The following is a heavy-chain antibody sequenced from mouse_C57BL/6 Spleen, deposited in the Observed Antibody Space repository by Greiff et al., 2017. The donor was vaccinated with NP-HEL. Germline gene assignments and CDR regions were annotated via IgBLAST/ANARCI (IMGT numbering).Heavy chain of an antibody. Sequence: VQLKESGPVLVKPGPSVKISCKASGFTFTDYYMHWVKQSHGKSLEWIGLVYPYNGGTSYNQKFKGKATLTVDTSSSTAYMELNSLTSEDSAVYYCARAYYSNYVLYYAMDYWGQGTSVTVSS. CDR3: ARAYYSNYVLYYAMDY. V-gene: IGHV1-36*01. CDR2: VYPYNGGT. J-gene: IGHJ4*01. CDR1: GFTFTDYY. D-gene: IGHD2-5*01.